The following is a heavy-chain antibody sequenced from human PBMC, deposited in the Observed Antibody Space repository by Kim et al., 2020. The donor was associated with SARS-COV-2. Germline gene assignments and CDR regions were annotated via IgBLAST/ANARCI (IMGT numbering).Heavy chain of an antibody. D-gene: IGHD6-6*01. J-gene: IGHJ4*02. CDR3: ARQDYSSSGVDY. Sequence: YYHPPLKSRVTISVDTSKNQFSLKLSSVTAADTAVYYCARQDYSSSGVDYWGQGTLVTVSS. V-gene: IGHV4-39*01.